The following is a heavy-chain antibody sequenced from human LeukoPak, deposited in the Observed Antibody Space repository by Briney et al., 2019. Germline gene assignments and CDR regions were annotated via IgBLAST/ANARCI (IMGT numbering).Heavy chain of an antibody. J-gene: IGHJ4*02. CDR3: ARDRVGATYFDY. CDR2: IYSGGST. Sequence: GGSLRLSCAASGFTVSSNYMSWVRQAPGKGLEWVSDIYSGGSTYYADSVKGRFTISRDNSKNTLYLQMNSLRAEDTAVYYCARDRVGATYFDYWGQGTLVTVSS. CDR1: GFTVSSNY. V-gene: IGHV3-66*01. D-gene: IGHD1-26*01.